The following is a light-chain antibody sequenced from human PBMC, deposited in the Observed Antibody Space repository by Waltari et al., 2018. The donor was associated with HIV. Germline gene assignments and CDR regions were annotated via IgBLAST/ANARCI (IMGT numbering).Light chain of an antibody. V-gene: IGKV2-24*01. CDR3: MQTTQFTHGCT. J-gene: IGKJ2*02. CDR1: QRLVHSDGNTY. CDR2: KIS. Sequence: DIVMTQTPLSSPVTLGQPASISCKSSQRLVHSDGNTYLSWLHQRPGQPPRLLIYKISSRFSGVPDRFSGSGAGTEFTLKISRVESEDVGVYYCMQTTQFTHGCTFGQGTKLEI.